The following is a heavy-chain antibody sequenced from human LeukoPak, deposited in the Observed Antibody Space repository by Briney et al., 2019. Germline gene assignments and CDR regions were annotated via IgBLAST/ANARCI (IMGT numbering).Heavy chain of an antibody. V-gene: IGHV3-66*01. CDR1: GFTVSSNY. J-gene: IGHJ4*02. D-gene: IGHD3-3*01. CDR2: IYSGGST. CDR3: ARDSPDLWSGYPALDY. Sequence: GGSLRLSCAASGFTVSSNYMSWVRQAPGKGLEWVSVIYSGGSTYYADSVKGRFTISRDNSKNTLYLQMNSLRAEDTAVYYCARDSPDLWSGYPALDYWGQGTLVTVSS.